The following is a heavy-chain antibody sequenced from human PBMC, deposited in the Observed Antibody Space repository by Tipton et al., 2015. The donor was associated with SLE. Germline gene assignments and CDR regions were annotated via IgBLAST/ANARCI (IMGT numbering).Heavy chain of an antibody. CDR2: VYSSGST. CDR3: ARARSLITGTTGGTFDY. Sequence: TLSLTCAVYGGSVSDYFWSWIRQPPGKGLEWIGYVYSSGSTNYNPSLKTRVTISVDESKNQFSLKLSSVTAADTAVYYCARARSLITGTTGGTFDYWGQGTLVTVSS. CDR1: GGSVSDYF. V-gene: IGHV4-59*02. J-gene: IGHJ4*02. D-gene: IGHD1-20*01.